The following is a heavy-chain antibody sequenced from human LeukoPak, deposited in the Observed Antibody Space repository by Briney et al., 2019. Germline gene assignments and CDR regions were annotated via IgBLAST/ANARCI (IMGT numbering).Heavy chain of an antibody. CDR1: GFTVSSNY. CDR3: ARGAERLPLY. CDR2: IYSGGST. D-gene: IGHD1-26*01. Sequence: GGSLRLSCAASGFTVSSNYMSWVRQAPGKGLEWVSVIYSGGSTFYADSVKGRFSISRDNSKNTLYLQMNSLRAEDTAVYYCARGAERLPLYWGQGTLVTVSS. J-gene: IGHJ4*02. V-gene: IGHV3-53*01.